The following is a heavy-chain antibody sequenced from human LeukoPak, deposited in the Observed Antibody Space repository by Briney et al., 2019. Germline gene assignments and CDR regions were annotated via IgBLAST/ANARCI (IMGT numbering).Heavy chain of an antibody. J-gene: IGHJ4*02. CDR1: GFTFRNYM. V-gene: IGHV3-30*04. CDR2: ILEDGSIQ. D-gene: IGHD3-10*01. Sequence: PGGSLRLSCAASGFTFRNYMMHWVRQAPGKGLDWVAVILEDGSIQHYADSVKGRFTISRDNSRNTVFLQMNSLRGEDKAIYYCARVQGGGFRTADFWGQGTVVTVSS. CDR3: ARVQGGGFRTADF.